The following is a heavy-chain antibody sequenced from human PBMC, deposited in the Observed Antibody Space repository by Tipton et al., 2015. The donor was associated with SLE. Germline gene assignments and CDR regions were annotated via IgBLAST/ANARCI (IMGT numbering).Heavy chain of an antibody. CDR3: ARLGIAARRGWFDP. D-gene: IGHD6-6*01. V-gene: IGHV4-39*01. J-gene: IGHJ5*02. Sequence: TLSLTCTVSGRSISSNSYYWVWIRQPPGTGLEWIGSVDYAGRTYYNPSLKSRVSISVDTSKNQFSLKLSSVTAADTAVYYCARLGIAARRGWFDPWGQGTLVTVSS. CDR2: VDYAGRT. CDR1: GRSISSNSYY.